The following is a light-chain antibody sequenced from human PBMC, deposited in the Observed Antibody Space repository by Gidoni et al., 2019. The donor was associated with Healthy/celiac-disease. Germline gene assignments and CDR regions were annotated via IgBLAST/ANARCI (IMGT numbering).Light chain of an antibody. J-gene: IGKJ3*01. CDR3: QQYGSSPRIT. CDR2: GAS. CDR1: QSVSSSY. Sequence: EIVLTQSPGTLSLSPGERATLSCRASQSVSSSYLACYRQKPGQAPRLLIYGASSRATGIPDPFSGSGSGTDFTLTLSRLEPEDFAVYFCQQYGSSPRITFGPGTKVDIK. V-gene: IGKV3-20*01.